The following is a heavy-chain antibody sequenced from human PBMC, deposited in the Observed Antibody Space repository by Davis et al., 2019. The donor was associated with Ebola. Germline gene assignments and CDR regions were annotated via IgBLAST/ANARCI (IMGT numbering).Heavy chain of an antibody. J-gene: IGHJ4*02. CDR2: ISYDGSNK. CDR1: GFTFSSYA. V-gene: IGHV3-30-3*01. D-gene: IGHD1-26*01. Sequence: GESLKISCAASGFTFSSYAMHWVRQAPGKGLEWVAVISYDGSNKYYADSVKGRFTISRDNSKNTLYLQMNSLRDEDTAVYYCAKGGSFRSFESWGQGTLVTVSS. CDR3: AKGGSFRSFES.